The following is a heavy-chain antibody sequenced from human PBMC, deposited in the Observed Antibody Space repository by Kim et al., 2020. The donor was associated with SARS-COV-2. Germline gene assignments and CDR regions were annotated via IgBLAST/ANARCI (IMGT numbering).Heavy chain of an antibody. V-gene: IGHV4-34*01. CDR2: T. J-gene: IGHJ4*02. Sequence: TTNNPSLKSRVTISVDTSKNQFSLKLSSVTAADTAVYYCARGRVGATTDYWGQGTLVTVSS. D-gene: IGHD1-26*01. CDR3: ARGRVGATTDY.